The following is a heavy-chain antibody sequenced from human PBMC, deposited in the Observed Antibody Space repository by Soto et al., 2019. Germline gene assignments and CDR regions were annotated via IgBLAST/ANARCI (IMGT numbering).Heavy chain of an antibody. V-gene: IGHV1-2*02. D-gene: IGHD2-2*01. CDR1: GYTFTGYY. J-gene: IGHJ6*02. CDR2: INPETGGT. Sequence: PSVKVSCKASGYTFTGYYVLWVREAPGQGLEWMGWINPETGGTSYAQKFQGRVTLSRDTSINTAYLELSRLRLDDAAVYFCARERYQVISDGMDVWGQGTTVTVSS. CDR3: ARERYQVISDGMDV.